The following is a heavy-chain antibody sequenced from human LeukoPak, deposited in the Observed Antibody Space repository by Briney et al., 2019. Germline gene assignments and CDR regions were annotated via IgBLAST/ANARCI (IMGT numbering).Heavy chain of an antibody. CDR1: GGTFSSYA. Sequence: GSSVKVSCKASGGTFSSYAISWVPRAPGQGLEWMGGIIPIFGTANYAQKFQGRVTITADESTSTAYMELSSLRSEDTAVYYCASLLSSRPDYWGQETLVTVSS. J-gene: IGHJ4*02. CDR2: IIPIFGTA. D-gene: IGHD2-15*01. CDR3: ASLLSSRPDY. V-gene: IGHV1-69*01.